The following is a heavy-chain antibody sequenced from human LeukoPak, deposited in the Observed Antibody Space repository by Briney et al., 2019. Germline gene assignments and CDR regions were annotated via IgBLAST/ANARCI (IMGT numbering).Heavy chain of an antibody. CDR1: GYTFTSLD. CDR2: INPNSGGT. D-gene: IGHD3-3*01. J-gene: IGHJ5*02. CDR3: ARQSTISNWFDP. V-gene: IGHV1-2*02. Sequence: GASVKVSCKASGYTFTSLDINWVRQATGQGLEWMGWINPNSGGTNYAQKFQGRVTMTRDTSISTAYMELSRLRSDDTAVYYCARQSTISNWFDPWGQGTLVTISS.